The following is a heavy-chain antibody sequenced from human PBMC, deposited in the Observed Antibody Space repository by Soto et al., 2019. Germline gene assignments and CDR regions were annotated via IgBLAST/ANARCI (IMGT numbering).Heavy chain of an antibody. Sequence: QVQLVQSGAEVKKPGSSVKVSCKASGGTFSSYAISWVRQAPGQGLEWMGGIIPISDTTNYAQKLQGRVTITADESTSTDYMELRSLRSEDRAVYYCARSQGSSTSLENYYYYYYGMDVWGQGTTVTVSS. J-gene: IGHJ6*02. CDR2: IIPISDTT. CDR3: ARSQGSSTSLENYYYYYYGMDV. V-gene: IGHV1-69*01. CDR1: GGTFSSYA. D-gene: IGHD2-2*01.